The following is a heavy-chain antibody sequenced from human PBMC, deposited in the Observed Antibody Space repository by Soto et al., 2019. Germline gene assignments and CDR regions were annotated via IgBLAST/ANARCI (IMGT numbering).Heavy chain of an antibody. V-gene: IGHV3-23*01. D-gene: IGHD2-2*01. CDR1: GFTFSSYA. CDR3: AKDPGGYCSSTSCYLGGWFDP. J-gene: IGHJ5*02. Sequence: EVQLLESGGGLVQPGGSLRLSCAASGFTFSSYAMSWVRQAPGKGLEWVSAISGSGGSTYYADSVKGRFTISRDNSKNTLYLQMNSLRAEDTAAYYCAKDPGGYCSSTSCYLGGWFDPWGQGTLVTVSS. CDR2: ISGSGGST.